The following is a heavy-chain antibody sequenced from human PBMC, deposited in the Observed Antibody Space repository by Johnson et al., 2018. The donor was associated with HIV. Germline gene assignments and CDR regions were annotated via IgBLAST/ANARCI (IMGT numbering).Heavy chain of an antibody. CDR2: IYSGGST. CDR1: GFTFSSNY. V-gene: IGHV3-66*01. CDR3: ARGLLWFGELLEAFDI. J-gene: IGHJ3*02. Sequence: VQLVESGGGLVQPGGSLRLSCAASGFTFSSNYMSWVRQAPGKGLEWVSVIYSGGSTFYADSVKGRFTISRDNSKNTMYLQMNRLRTEETAVYYCARGLLWFGELLEAFDIWGQGTRVTVSS. D-gene: IGHD3-10*01.